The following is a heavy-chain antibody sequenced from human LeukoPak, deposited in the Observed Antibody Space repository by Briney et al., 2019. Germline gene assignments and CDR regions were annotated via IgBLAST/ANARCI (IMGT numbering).Heavy chain of an antibody. V-gene: IGHV4-59*01. CDR1: GGSISSYY. CDR3: ARVRQIPYYFDY. Sequence: PSETLSLTCTVSGGSISSYYWSWIRQPPGKGLEWIGYIYYSGITNYNASLNSRVTISVDTSKSQFSLKLSSVTAADTAVYYCARVRQIPYYFDYWGQGTLVTVSS. J-gene: IGHJ4*02. CDR2: IYYSGIT.